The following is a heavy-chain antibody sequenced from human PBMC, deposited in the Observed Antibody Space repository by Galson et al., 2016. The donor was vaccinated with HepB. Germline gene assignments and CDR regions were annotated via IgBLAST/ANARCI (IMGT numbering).Heavy chain of an antibody. D-gene: IGHD5-24*01. CDR3: TRKAGGYNFGD. Sequence: SVKVSCKASGYTFTNYAIHWVRQAPGQRLEWMGWINTSNGNTKYSQKLQGRVTITRDKSAKIVYMELSSLISEDKAVFYCTRKAGGYNFGDWGQGTLVTVSS. V-gene: IGHV1-3*04. CDR1: GYTFTNYA. J-gene: IGHJ4*02. CDR2: INTSNGNT.